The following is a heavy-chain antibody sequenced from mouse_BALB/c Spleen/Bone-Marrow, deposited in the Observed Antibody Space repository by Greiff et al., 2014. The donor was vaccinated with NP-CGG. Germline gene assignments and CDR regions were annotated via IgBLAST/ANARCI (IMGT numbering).Heavy chain of an antibody. J-gene: IGHJ2*01. CDR3: ARGGITADY. Sequence: VQLVESGAELVRPGSSVKISCESSGYVFSTYWINWVKQRPGQGLEWIGQIYPGDGDTDYNGKFKDKATLTADKSSNTAYMQLSSLTSEDSAVYFCARGGITADYWGQGPPLTVSS. V-gene: IGHV1-80*01. CDR1: GYVFSTYW. CDR2: IYPGDGDT.